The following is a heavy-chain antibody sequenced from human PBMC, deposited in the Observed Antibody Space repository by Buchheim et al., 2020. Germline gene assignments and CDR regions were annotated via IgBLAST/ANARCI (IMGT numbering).Heavy chain of an antibody. Sequence: QVQLVESGGGVVQPGRSLKLSCAASGFTFSRDAMHWVRQAPGKGLEWMTVISYDGNNKYYADSVKGRFTISRDNSKNTLYLQMNSLRADDTAVYYCAREEGDGSGYLTSGFDYWGQGTL. D-gene: IGHD3-22*01. CDR3: AREEGDGSGYLTSGFDY. V-gene: IGHV3-30-3*01. CDR1: GFTFSRDA. J-gene: IGHJ4*02. CDR2: ISYDGNNK.